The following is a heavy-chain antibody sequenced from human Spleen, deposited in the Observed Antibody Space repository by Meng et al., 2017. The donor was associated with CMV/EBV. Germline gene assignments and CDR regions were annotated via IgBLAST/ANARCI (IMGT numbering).Heavy chain of an antibody. J-gene: IGHJ4*02. V-gene: IGHV4-34*01. Sequence: QVQLQQWGAGLLKPSETLSLPCAVYGGSFSGYYWGWIRQPPGKGLEWIGEINHSGSTNYNPSLKSRVTISVDTSKNQFSLKLSSVTAADTAVYYCARGGYSGYYGYWGQGTLVTVSS. CDR3: ARGGYSGYYGY. CDR1: GGSFSGYY. D-gene: IGHD5-12*01. CDR2: INHSGST.